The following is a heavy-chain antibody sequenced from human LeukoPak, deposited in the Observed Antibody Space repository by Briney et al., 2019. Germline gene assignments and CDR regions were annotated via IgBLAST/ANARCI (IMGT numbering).Heavy chain of an antibody. CDR3: ARQGVLDGLYYFDY. V-gene: IGHV1-18*01. Sequence: ASVKVSCKASGYTFTSYGISWVRQAPGQGLEWMGWISAYNGNTDYAQKLQGRVTMTTDTSTSTAYMELRSLRSDDTAVYYRARQGVLDGLYYFDYWGQGTLVTVSS. D-gene: IGHD4/OR15-4a*01. CDR1: GYTFTSYG. J-gene: IGHJ4*02. CDR2: ISAYNGNT.